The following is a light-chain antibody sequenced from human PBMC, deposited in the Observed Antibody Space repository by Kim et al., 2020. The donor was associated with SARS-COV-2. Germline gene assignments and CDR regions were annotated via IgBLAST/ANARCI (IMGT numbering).Light chain of an antibody. V-gene: IGLV2-14*03. Sequence: QSALTQPASVSASPGQSITISCTGTSSDVGNYNYVSWYQQHPGKAPKLIVYDVSERPSGISTRFSGSKSGNTSSLTISGLQADDEADYYCSSYTTSNNWLFAGGTQL. CDR1: SSDVGNYNY. J-gene: IGLJ2*01. CDR2: DVS. CDR3: SSYTTSNNWL.